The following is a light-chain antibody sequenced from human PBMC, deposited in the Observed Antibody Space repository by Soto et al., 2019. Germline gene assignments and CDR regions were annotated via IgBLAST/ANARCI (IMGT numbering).Light chain of an antibody. CDR3: QQANSFPRV. CDR1: QNINAW. CDR2: DAS. V-gene: IGKV1-12*01. J-gene: IGKJ4*01. Sequence: DIHMTQSPSSLSVSVGDRVTITCRTSQNINAWLAWYQQRPGQAPKLLIYDASTVQSGVPSRFSGSGSGTEFTLTISSLQPDDSATYYCQQANSFPRVFGGGTKVEIK.